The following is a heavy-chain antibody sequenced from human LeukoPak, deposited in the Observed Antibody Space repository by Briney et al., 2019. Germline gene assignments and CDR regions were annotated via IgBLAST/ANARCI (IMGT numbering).Heavy chain of an antibody. Sequence: SETLSLTCTVSGGSISSGSYYWSWIRQHPGTGLEWIGYIYRSGSTYYNPSLRRRVTMSVDTSKNQFSLKLSSVTAADTAVYYCARDVGYCSSTSCRGNYYYYGMDVWGQGTTVTVSS. CDR3: ARDVGYCSSTSCRGNYYYYGMDV. CDR2: IYRSGST. D-gene: IGHD2-2*01. J-gene: IGHJ6*02. CDR1: GGSISSGSYY. V-gene: IGHV4-31*03.